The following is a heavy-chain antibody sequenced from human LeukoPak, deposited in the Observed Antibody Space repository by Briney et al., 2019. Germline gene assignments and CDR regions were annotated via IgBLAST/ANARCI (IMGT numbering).Heavy chain of an antibody. D-gene: IGHD5-12*01. V-gene: IGHV4-39*07. CDR3: TRGYSGYDYYDY. CDR1: GGSISSSSYY. Sequence: SETLSLTCTVSGGSISSSSYYWGWIRQPPGKGLEWIGSIYYSGSTNYNPSLKSRVTISVDTSKNQFSLKLSSVTAADTAVYYCTRGYSGYDYYDYWGQGTLVTVSS. J-gene: IGHJ4*02. CDR2: IYYSGST.